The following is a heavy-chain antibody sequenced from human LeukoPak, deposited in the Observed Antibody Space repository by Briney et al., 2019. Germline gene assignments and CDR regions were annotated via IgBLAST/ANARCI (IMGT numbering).Heavy chain of an antibody. CDR2: VTPSGDPT. V-gene: IGHV3-23*01. J-gene: IGHJ4*02. Sequence: GGSLRLSCTASGFTFGDYAMSWFRQAPGKGLEWVSGVTPSGDPTYYADSVKGRFIISRDNSKNTMYLQMNSLRAEDTGVYYCAKDSGWIQFIDWGQGTPVTVSS. CDR3: AKDSGWIQFID. CDR1: GFTFGDYA. D-gene: IGHD5-24*01.